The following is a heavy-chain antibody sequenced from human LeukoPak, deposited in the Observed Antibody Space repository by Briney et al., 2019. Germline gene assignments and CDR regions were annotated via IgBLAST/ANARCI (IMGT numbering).Heavy chain of an antibody. CDR3: ARILSGYSSTWYPYY. CDR2: INPKNGKT. CDR1: GYIFTSYA. V-gene: IGHV1-8*01. D-gene: IGHD6-13*01. Sequence: ASVKVSCKTSGYIFTSYAINWVRQATGQGLEWVGYINPKNGKTGYAQKFQGRVTMTTDTSTTTAFMELNSLRYDDTAVYYCARILSGYSSTWYPYYWGQGTLVTVSS. J-gene: IGHJ4*02.